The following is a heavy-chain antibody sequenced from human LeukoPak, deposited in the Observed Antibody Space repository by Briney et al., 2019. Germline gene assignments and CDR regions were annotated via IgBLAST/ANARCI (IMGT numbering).Heavy chain of an antibody. CDR3: VRKGGGDNCR. CDR1: GFTLNTND. CDR2: MYPWGSA. Sequence: GGSLRLSCAASGFTLNTNDMNWVRQAPGKGLEWVSIMYPWGSAFYTDSVKGRFTVTRDESKNMMFLQMNTLSPDDTAMYYCVRKGGGDNCRWGQGALVTVSS. D-gene: IGHD4-23*01. V-gene: IGHV3-66*02. J-gene: IGHJ4*01.